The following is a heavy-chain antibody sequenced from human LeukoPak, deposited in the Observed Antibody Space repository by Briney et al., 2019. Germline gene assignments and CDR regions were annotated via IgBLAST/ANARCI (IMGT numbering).Heavy chain of an antibody. D-gene: IGHD3-22*01. V-gene: IGHV4-59*01. CDR1: GGSISSYY. CDR2: IYYSGST. CDR3: ARDLYYYDSSGYYIRYFDL. J-gene: IGHJ2*01. Sequence: SETLSLTCTVAGGSISSYYWSWIRQPPGKGLEWIGYIYYSGSTNYNPSLKSRVTISVDTSKHQFSLKLSSVTAADTAVYYCARDLYYYDSSGYYIRYFDLWGRGTLVTVSS.